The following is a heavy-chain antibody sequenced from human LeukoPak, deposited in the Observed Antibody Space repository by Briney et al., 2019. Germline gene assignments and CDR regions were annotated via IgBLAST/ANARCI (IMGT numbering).Heavy chain of an antibody. D-gene: IGHD3-3*01. J-gene: IGHJ6*02. CDR1: GFTFSSYA. Sequence: PGGSLRLSCAASGFTFSSYAMHWFRQAPGKGLEWVAVISYDGSNKYYADSVKGRFTISRDNSKNSLYLQMNSLRAEDTAVYYCARESYDFWSGYLTYYYYGMDVWGQGTTVTVSS. CDR2: ISYDGSNK. CDR3: ARESYDFWSGYLTYYYYGMDV. V-gene: IGHV3-30-3*01.